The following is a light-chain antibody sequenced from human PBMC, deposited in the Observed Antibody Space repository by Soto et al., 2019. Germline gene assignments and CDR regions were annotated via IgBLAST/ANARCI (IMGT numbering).Light chain of an antibody. CDR1: QTIDNW. V-gene: IGKV1-5*03. J-gene: IGKJ4*01. CDR2: KAS. Sequence: DIQMTQSPSTLSASVGDTVTFTCRASQTIDNWLAWYQQKPGRAPNLLIYKASTLESGVPSRFSGSGSGTEFTLTISSLQPDDFATYFCQQYSSYPLTFGGGTKVEIK. CDR3: QQYSSYPLT.